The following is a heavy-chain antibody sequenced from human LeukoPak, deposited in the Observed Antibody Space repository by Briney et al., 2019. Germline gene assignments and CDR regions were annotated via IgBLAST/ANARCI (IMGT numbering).Heavy chain of an antibody. CDR2: INPNSGGT. Sequence: ASVKVSCKASGYTFTGYYMHWVRQAPGQGLEWMGWINPNSGGTNYAQKFQGRVTMTRDTSISTAYMELSRLRSDDTAVYYCASSPPLWFGELTLDYWGQGTLVTVSS. CDR1: GYTFTGYY. J-gene: IGHJ4*02. V-gene: IGHV1-2*02. D-gene: IGHD3-10*01. CDR3: ASSPPLWFGELTLDY.